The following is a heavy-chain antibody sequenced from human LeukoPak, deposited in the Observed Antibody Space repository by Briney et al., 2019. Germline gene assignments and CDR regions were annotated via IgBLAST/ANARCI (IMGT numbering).Heavy chain of an antibody. J-gene: IGHJ6*02. CDR2: IYYSGST. V-gene: IGHV4-59*08. CDR3: ARHSYYYGMDV. CDR1: GGSISSYY. Sequence: SETLSLTCTVSGGSISSYYWSWIRQPPGKGLEWIGNIYYSGSTNYNPSLKSRVTISVDTSKNQFSLKLSPVTAADTAVYYCARHSYYYGMDVWGQGTTVTVSS.